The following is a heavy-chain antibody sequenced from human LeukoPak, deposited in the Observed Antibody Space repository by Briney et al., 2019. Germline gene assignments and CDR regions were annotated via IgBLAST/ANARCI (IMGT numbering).Heavy chain of an antibody. V-gene: IGHV3-30*02. J-gene: IGHJ4*02. CDR3: ARDPYSSGWYGDY. Sequence: GGSLRLSCAAPGFTFSSYGMHWVRQAPGKGLEWVTFIRYDGSTKYYADSVKGRFTISRDNAENSLYLQMNSLRAEDTAVYYCARDPYSSGWYGDYWGQGTLVTVSS. CDR2: IRYDGSTK. D-gene: IGHD6-19*01. CDR1: GFTFSSYG.